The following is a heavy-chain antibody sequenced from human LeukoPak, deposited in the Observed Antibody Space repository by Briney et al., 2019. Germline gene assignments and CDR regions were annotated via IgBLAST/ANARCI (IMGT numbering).Heavy chain of an antibody. Sequence: ASVKVSCKASGYTFTNYGISWVRQAPGQGLEWVGWISAYNGNTNYAQNLQGRVTMTTDTSTSTAYMELRSLRSDDTAVYYCASGTRRAFDIWGQGTMVTVSS. CDR1: GYTFTNYG. CDR2: ISAYNGNT. J-gene: IGHJ3*02. CDR3: ASGTRRAFDI. D-gene: IGHD6-13*01. V-gene: IGHV1-18*01.